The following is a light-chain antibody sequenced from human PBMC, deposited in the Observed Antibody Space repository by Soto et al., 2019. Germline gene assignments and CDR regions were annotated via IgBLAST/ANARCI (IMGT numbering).Light chain of an antibody. CDR3: QVYESLLIT. CDR1: QSVSIL. V-gene: IGKV3-20*01. CDR2: GES. Sequence: SLATLSLTTRERATLSCRASQSVSILLAWYQQKPGQAPRLLIYGESSRATGIPDRFSGSVSGTDFTLTIIILEPEDCTLFYCQVYESLLITFGDGTSLAI. J-gene: IGKJ5*01.